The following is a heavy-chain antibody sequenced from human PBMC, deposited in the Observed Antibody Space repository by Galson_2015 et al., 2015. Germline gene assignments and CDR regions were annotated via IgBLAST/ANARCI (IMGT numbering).Heavy chain of an antibody. CDR1: GFTFSSYW. CDR3: ARDSDPALSGSCFDY. D-gene: IGHD1-26*01. CDR2: INSDGSST. V-gene: IGHV3-74*01. J-gene: IGHJ4*02. Sequence: SLRLSCAASGFTFSSYWMRWVRQAPGKGLVWVSRINSDGSSTSYADSVKGRFTISRDNAKNTLYLQMNSLRAEDTAVYYCARDSDPALSGSCFDYWGQGTLVTVSS.